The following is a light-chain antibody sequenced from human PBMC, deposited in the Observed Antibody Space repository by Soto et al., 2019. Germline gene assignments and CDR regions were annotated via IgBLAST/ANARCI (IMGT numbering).Light chain of an antibody. V-gene: IGLV2-8*01. CDR3: SSYAGSNNLV. Sequence: QSVLTQPASVSGSPGQSITISCTGTSSDVGGYNYVSWFQQHPGKAPKLMIYEVTNRPSGVPDRFSGSKSGNTASLTVSGLQGEDEADYYCSSYAGSNNLVFGGGTKVTVL. J-gene: IGLJ2*01. CDR2: EVT. CDR1: SSDVGGYNY.